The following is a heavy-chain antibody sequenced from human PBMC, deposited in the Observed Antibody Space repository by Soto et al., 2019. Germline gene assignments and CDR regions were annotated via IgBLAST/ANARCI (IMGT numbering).Heavy chain of an antibody. CDR1: GYTFTSYA. CDR3: ARGLGGPGSYSDY. J-gene: IGHJ4*02. D-gene: IGHD3-10*01. V-gene: IGHV1-3*01. CDR2: INAGNGNT. Sequence: QVQLVQSGAEVKKPGASVKVSCKASGYTFTSYAIHWVRQAPGQRLEWMGWINAGNGNTKYSQKFQGRVTITRDTSASPAYMALSSLRFEDMTVYYCARGLGGPGSYSDYWGQGTLVTVSS.